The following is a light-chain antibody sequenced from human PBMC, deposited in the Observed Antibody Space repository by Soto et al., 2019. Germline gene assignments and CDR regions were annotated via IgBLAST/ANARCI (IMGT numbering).Light chain of an antibody. V-gene: IGKV1-27*01. J-gene: IGKJ1*01. CDR1: QGIGNF. CDR2: AAS. CDR3: QKYDSAPWT. Sequence: DIQMTQSPSSLSASIGDKVTITCRASQGIGNFLAWYQQKPGKPPKLLMYAASSLQSGVASRFSGSGVGTDFTLTISSLQPEDVASYYCQKYDSAPWTFGQGTKVEIK.